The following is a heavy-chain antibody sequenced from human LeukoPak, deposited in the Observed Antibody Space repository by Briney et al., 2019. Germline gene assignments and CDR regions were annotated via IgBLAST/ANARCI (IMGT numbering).Heavy chain of an antibody. J-gene: IGHJ4*02. CDR3: AKQGASVPAAIGDNFDY. V-gene: IGHV3-23*01. CDR2: ISGSGGST. Sequence: PGGSLRLSCAASGFTFSSYAMSWVRQAPGKGLEWVSAISGSGGSTYYADSVKGRFTISRDNSKNTLYLQMNSLRAEDTAVYYCAKQGASVPAAIGDNFDYWGQGTLVTVSS. CDR1: GFTFSSYA. D-gene: IGHD2-2*02.